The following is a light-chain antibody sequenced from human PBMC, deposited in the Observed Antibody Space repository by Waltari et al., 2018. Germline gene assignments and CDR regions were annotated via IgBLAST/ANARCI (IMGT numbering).Light chain of an antibody. J-gene: IGKJ2*01. CDR2: EAS. V-gene: IGKV1-5*03. Sequence: DIQMTQSPSTLSASVGDRVTITCRASQSFSSWVAWYQKKPGKAHKLLIYEASTLESGLPSRFSGSGSGTEFTLTISSLQPDDSATYFCQQYNRYPHTFGQGTKLEIK. CDR1: QSFSSW. CDR3: QQYNRYPHT.